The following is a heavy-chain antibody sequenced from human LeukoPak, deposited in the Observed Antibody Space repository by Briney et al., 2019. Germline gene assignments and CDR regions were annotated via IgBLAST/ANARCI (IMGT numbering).Heavy chain of an antibody. CDR3: ARDREAYYYDSSGGIDY. Sequence: GGSLRLSCAASGFTFSSYSMNWVRQAPGKGLEWVSYISSSSSTIYYADSVKGRFTISRDNAKNSLYLQMNSLRAEDTAVYYCARDREAYYYDSSGGIDYWGQGTLVTVSS. J-gene: IGHJ4*02. V-gene: IGHV3-48*04. CDR1: GFTFSSYS. D-gene: IGHD3-22*01. CDR2: ISSSSSTI.